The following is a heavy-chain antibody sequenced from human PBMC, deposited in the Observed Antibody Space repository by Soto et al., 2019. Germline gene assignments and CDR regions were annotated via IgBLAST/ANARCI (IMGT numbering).Heavy chain of an antibody. V-gene: IGHV3-21*01. CDR2: ISSSSSYI. Sequence: GGSLKLSCAASGFTFSSYSMNWVRKAPRKGLEWVSSISSSSSYIYYADSVKGRFTISRDNAKNSLYLQMNSLRAEDTAVYYCARDLWSGYYLVWFDPWGQGTLVTVSS. J-gene: IGHJ5*02. CDR3: ARDLWSGYYLVWFDP. CDR1: GFTFSSYS. D-gene: IGHD3-3*01.